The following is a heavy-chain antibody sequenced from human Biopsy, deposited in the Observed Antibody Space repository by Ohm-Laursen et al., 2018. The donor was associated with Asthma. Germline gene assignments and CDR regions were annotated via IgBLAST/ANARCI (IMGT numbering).Heavy chain of an antibody. J-gene: IGHJ3*02. V-gene: IGHV3-30*18. D-gene: IGHD3-3*01. CDR1: GFSFNSYS. CDR2: MSFDGRQT. Sequence: SLRLSCAASGFSFNSYSMHWVRQAPGKGLEWVAGMSFDGRQTYYADSVKGRFTISRDNSKNTLYLQMNSLRAEDTAVYYCAKERYYDLWSGYPIWGQGTMVTVSS. CDR3: AKERYYDLWSGYPI.